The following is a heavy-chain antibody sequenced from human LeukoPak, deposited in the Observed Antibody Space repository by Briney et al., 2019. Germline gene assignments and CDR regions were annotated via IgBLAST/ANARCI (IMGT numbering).Heavy chain of an antibody. V-gene: IGHV3-23*01. Sequence: GGSLRLSCAASGFTFSSYAMSWVRQAPGKGLERVSAISGSGGSTYYADSVKGRFTISRDNSKNTLYLQMNSLRAEDTAVYYCAKDSVFDSSGWYAAFDYWGQGTLVTVSS. CDR1: GFTFSSYA. D-gene: IGHD6-19*01. J-gene: IGHJ4*02. CDR3: AKDSVFDSSGWYAAFDY. CDR2: ISGSGGST.